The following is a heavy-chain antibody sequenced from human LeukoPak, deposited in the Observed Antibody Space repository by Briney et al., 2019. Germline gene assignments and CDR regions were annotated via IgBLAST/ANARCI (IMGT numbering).Heavy chain of an antibody. D-gene: IGHD4-17*01. CDR3: VKDLGDDYENAFDF. CDR1: GFAFSRYA. J-gene: IGHJ3*01. Sequence: PGGSLRLSCEASGFAFSRYAMSWVRHPPGRGLEWVSSVSGSGECTFYAASVKRRFTISRDNSKNTVYLQMNSLRAEDTAPYYCVKDLGDDYENAFDFWGQGTLVTVSS. CDR2: VSGSGECT. V-gene: IGHV3-23*01.